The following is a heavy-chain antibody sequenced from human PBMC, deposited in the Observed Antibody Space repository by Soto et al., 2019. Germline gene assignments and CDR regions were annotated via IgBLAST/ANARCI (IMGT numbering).Heavy chain of an antibody. CDR2: INHSGST. Sequence: TSETLSLTWAVYGGSFSGYYWSWIRQPPGKGLEWIGEINHSGSTNYNPSLKSRVTISVDTSKNQFSLKLSSVTAADTAVYYCARNLMITFGGVIADDYYYMDVWGKGTTVTVSS. V-gene: IGHV4-34*01. CDR1: GGSFSGYY. D-gene: IGHD3-16*02. J-gene: IGHJ6*03. CDR3: ARNLMITFGGVIADDYYYMDV.